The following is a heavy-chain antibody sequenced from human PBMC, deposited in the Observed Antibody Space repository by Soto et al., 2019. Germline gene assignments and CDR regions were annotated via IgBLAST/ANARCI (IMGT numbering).Heavy chain of an antibody. CDR2: ISTSGSTK. D-gene: IGHD5-18*01. Sequence: QVQLVESGGGLVKPGGSLRLSCAASGFIFSDYSMTWIRQAPGKGLEWVSYISTSGSTKYYADSVKGLFTISRDNAKNSLYLQMNSLRAEDSAAYFCARDQDSAMVMETPGYYFDFWGQGTLVTVSS. CDR3: ARDQDSAMVMETPGYYFDF. V-gene: IGHV3-11*01. CDR1: GFIFSDYS. J-gene: IGHJ4*02.